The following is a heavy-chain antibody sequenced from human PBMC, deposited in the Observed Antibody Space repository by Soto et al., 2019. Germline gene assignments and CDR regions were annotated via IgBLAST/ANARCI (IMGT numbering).Heavy chain of an antibody. Sequence: QVQLVQSGAEVKKPGSSVQVSCKAAGGTFSSYAISWVLQAPGQGLEWMGGIIPIFGTANDAQQFQGRVTITADESTSTDYMQLSSLRSEDTTVYYCARASYSGSYYFDYCGQGTMVTVSS. V-gene: IGHV1-69*01. CDR3: ARASYSGSYYFDY. J-gene: IGHJ4*02. D-gene: IGHD1-26*01. CDR2: IIPIFGTA. CDR1: GGTFSSYA.